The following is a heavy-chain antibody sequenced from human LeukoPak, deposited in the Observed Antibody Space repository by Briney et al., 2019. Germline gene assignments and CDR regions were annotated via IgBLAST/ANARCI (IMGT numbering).Heavy chain of an antibody. J-gene: IGHJ4*02. V-gene: IGHV4-4*09. CDR1: GGSISSYY. D-gene: IGHD3-9*01. CDR2: IYTSGST. CDR3: ARGGATYYDILAGFFDY. Sequence: SETLSLTCTVSGGSISSYYWSWIRQPPGKGLEWIGYIYTSGSTNYNPSLKSRVTISVDTSKNQISLKLTSVTAADTAVYYCARGGATYYDILAGFFDYWGQGTLVSVSS.